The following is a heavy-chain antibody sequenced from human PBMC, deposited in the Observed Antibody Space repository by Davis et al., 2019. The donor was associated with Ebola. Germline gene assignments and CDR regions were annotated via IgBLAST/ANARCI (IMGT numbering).Heavy chain of an antibody. Sequence: PGGSLRLSCAASGFTFSSYAMSWVRQAPGKGLEWVSAISGSGGSTYYADSVKGRFTISRDNSKNTLYLQMNSLRAEDTAVYYCTTHSIRGIAAAGTLFQHWGQGTLVTVSS. D-gene: IGHD6-13*01. CDR3: TTHSIRGIAAAGTLFQH. J-gene: IGHJ1*01. V-gene: IGHV3-23*01. CDR1: GFTFSSYA. CDR2: ISGSGGST.